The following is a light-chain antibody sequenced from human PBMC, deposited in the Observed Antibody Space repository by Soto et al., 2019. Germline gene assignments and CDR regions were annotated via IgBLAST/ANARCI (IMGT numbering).Light chain of an antibody. J-gene: IGLJ2*01. CDR1: SSNIGSNY. CDR2: NNN. V-gene: IGLV1-47*02. CDR3: VSWDDSLSGVV. Sequence: QSVLTQPPSASGTPGQRVTISCSGSSSNIGSNYVYWYQQFPGTAPRLLIYNNNQRPSGVPDRFSGSKSSTSASLAISALRSEDDADYYCVSWDDSLSGVVFGGGTKLTVL.